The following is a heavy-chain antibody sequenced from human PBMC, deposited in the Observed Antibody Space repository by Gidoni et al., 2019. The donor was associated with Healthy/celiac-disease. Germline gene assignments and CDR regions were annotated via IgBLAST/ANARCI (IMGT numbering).Heavy chain of an antibody. CDR3: ARRRYYGSGSDYYMDV. D-gene: IGHD3-10*01. J-gene: IGHJ6*03. Sequence: EVQLVESGGGLVKPGGSLRLSCAASGFTFSSYSMNWVRPAPGKGLEWVSSISSSSSYIYYADSVKGRFTIPRDNAKNSLYLQMNSLRAEDTAVYYCARRRYYGSGSDYYMDVWGKGTTVTVSS. CDR2: ISSSSSYI. V-gene: IGHV3-21*01. CDR1: GFTFSSYS.